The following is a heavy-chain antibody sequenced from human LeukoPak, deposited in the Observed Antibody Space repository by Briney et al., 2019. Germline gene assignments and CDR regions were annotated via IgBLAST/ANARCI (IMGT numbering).Heavy chain of an antibody. Sequence: GGSLRLSCAASGFTFSSYAMSWVRQAPGKGLEWVSAISGSGGGTYYADSVKGRFTISRDNSKNTLYVQMNSLRAEDTAVYYCAKALAMAGTFTFDIWGQGTLVTVSS. CDR3: AKALAMAGTFTFDI. V-gene: IGHV3-23*01. D-gene: IGHD6-19*01. J-gene: IGHJ3*02. CDR2: ISGSGGGT. CDR1: GFTFSSYA.